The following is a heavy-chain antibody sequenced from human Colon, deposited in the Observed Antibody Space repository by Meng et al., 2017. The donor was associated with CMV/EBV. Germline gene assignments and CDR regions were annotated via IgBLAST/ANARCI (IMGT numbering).Heavy chain of an antibody. V-gene: IGHV3-30-3*01. CDR3: AREMGHKKRIFDY. D-gene: IGHD2-15*01. CDR2: ISTDGTNK. J-gene: IGHJ4*02. CDR1: GFAFSSYS. Sequence: GGSLRLSCVASGFAFSSYSIHWVRQAPGKGLEWVALISTDGTNKYYPDSVKGQFTISRDNSKNTLYLQMNSLRTDDTAMYYCAREMGHKKRIFDYWGQGTLVTVSS.